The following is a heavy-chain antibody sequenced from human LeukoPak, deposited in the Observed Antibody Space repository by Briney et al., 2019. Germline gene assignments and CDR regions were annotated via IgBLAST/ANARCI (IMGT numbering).Heavy chain of an antibody. J-gene: IGHJ4*02. V-gene: IGHV3-23*01. D-gene: IGHD3-10*01. Sequence: PGGSLRLSCAAPGFTFSNYAMSRVRQAPGKGLEWVSAISGSGGSTYYADSVKGRFTISRDNSKNTLYLQMNSLRAEDTAVYYCAKLWFGEFYFDYWGQGTLVTVSS. CDR3: AKLWFGEFYFDY. CDR2: ISGSGGST. CDR1: GFTFSNYA.